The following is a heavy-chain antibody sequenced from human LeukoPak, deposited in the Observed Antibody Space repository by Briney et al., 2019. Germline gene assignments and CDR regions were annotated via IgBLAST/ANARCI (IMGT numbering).Heavy chain of an antibody. CDR2: ISASGGST. CDR1: GFTFSSYA. V-gene: IGHV3-23*01. J-gene: IGHJ4*02. D-gene: IGHD5-24*01. CDR3: AMERGEMATWLFLHDY. Sequence: GGSLRLSCAASGFTFSSYAMSWVRQDPGKGLEWVAAISASGGSTYYPDSVKGRFTISRDNSKNTLYLQMNSLRAEDTAVYDCAMERGEMATWLFLHDYWGQGTLVTVSS.